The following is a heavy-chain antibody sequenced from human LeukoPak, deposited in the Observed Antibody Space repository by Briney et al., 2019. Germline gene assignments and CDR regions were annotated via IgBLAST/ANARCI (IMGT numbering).Heavy chain of an antibody. Sequence: SSETLSLTCAVYGGSFSGYYWSWIRQPPGKGLDWIGEINHRGSTNYNPSLKSRVTISVDTSKNQFSLKLSSVTAADTAVYYCARPRRGIVLMVYAIPDYYYYYMDVWGKGTTVTVSS. CDR1: GGSFSGYY. J-gene: IGHJ6*03. CDR2: INHRGST. CDR3: ARPRRGIVLMVYAIPDYYYYYMDV. V-gene: IGHV4-34*01. D-gene: IGHD2-8*01.